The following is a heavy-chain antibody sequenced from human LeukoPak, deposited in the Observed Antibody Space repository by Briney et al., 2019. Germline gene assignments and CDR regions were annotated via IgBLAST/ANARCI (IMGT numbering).Heavy chain of an antibody. CDR3: ATEDDSSGTVDAFDI. CDR1: GGSISSSFYY. Sequence: PSETLSLTCTVSGGSISSSFYYWGWIRQPPGKGLEWIGSIYYSGSTYYNPSLKSRVTISVDTSKNQFSLKLSSVTAADTAVYYCATEDDSSGTVDAFDIWGQGTMVTVSS. CDR2: IYYSGST. V-gene: IGHV4-39*01. D-gene: IGHD3-22*01. J-gene: IGHJ3*02.